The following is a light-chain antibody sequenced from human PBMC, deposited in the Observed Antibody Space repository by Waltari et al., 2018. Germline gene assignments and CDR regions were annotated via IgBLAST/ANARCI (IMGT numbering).Light chain of an antibody. J-gene: IGKJ2*01. CDR3: LQHNSYSYA. V-gene: IGKV1-17*01. CDR1: QGIRND. Sequence: DIQMTQSPSSLSASIGDRVTVTCRASQGIRNDLGCYQQKPEKAPMSLIYAAYSLQSGVASSCSGSGSGTEVTLTISSLQPEDFATYYCLQHNSYSYAFGQGTKLEIK. CDR2: AAY.